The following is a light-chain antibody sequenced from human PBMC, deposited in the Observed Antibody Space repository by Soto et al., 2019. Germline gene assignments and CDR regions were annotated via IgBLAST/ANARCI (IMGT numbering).Light chain of an antibody. J-gene: IGLJ3*02. V-gene: IGLV1-44*01. CDR3: ATWDDSLDGPV. CDR2: SND. Sequence: QSVLTQPPSATGTPGQTVTVSCSGRGSGIGGNTVSWYQQLPGTAPRLLIHSNDRRPSGVPDRFSGSKPGASASLAISGLQSEDEADYYCATWDDSLDGPVFGGGTKVTV. CDR1: GSGIGGNT.